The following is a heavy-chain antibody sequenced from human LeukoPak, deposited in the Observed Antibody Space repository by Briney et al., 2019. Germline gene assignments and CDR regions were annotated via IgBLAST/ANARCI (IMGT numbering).Heavy chain of an antibody. CDR2: IYHGGNT. V-gene: IGHV4-4*02. Sequence: SETLSLTCAVSGGSITSSNWWSWVRQPPGKGLEWIGEIYHGGNTNYNPSLSSRVTISVDKSKNQFSLKLSSVTAADTAVYYCARGSPYSSSWAQYYYYGMDVWGQGTTVTVSS. D-gene: IGHD6-13*01. J-gene: IGHJ6*02. CDR1: GGSITSSNW. CDR3: ARGSPYSSSWAQYYYYGMDV.